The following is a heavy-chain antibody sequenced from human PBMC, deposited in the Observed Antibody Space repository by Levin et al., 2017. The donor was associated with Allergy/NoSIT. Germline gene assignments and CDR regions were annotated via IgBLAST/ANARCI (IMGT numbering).Heavy chain of an antibody. Sequence: AGGSLRLSCAASGFTVSSNYMSWVRQAPGKGLEWVSVIYSGGSTYYADSVKGRFTISRDNSKNTLYLQMNSLRAEDTAVYYCARAHMVRGVFFDYWGQGTLVTVSS. V-gene: IGHV3-66*01. CDR1: GFTVSSNY. CDR2: IYSGGST. CDR3: ARAHMVRGVFFDY. J-gene: IGHJ4*02. D-gene: IGHD3-10*01.